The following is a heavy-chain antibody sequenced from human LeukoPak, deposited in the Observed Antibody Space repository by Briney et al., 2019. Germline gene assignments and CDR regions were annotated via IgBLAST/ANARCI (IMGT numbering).Heavy chain of an antibody. CDR2: ISSSSSTI. Sequence: TGGSLRLSCAASGFTFSSYSMNWVRQAPGKGLEWVSYISSSSSTIYYADSVKGRFTISRDNAKNSLYLQMNSLRAEDTAVYYCARVVVRGDDYWGQATLVTVSS. CDR3: ARVVVRGDDY. CDR1: GFTFSSYS. V-gene: IGHV3-48*01. J-gene: IGHJ4*02. D-gene: IGHD3-10*02.